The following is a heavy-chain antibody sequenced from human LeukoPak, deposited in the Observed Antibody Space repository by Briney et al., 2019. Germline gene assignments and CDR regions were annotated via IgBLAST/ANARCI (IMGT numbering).Heavy chain of an antibody. CDR3: ASLPAATGAHAFDI. D-gene: IGHD2-2*01. V-gene: IGHV1-46*01. J-gene: IGHJ3*02. Sequence: EASVKVSCKASGYTFTSYYMHWVRQAPGQGLEWMGIINPSGGSTNYAQKFQGRVTMTRDTSTRTVYMELSGLRSEDTALYYCASLPAATGAHAFDIWGQGTMVTVSS. CDR2: INPSGGST. CDR1: GYTFTSYY.